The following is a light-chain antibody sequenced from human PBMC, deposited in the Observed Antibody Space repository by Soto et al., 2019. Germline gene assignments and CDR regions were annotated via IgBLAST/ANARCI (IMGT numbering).Light chain of an antibody. CDR3: QRRSNSSTT. CDR2: DAS. J-gene: IGKJ1*01. Sequence: DIVLTQSPATLSLSPGERATLSCRASRSVSSYLAFYQQKPGQPPRLLIYDASNRATGIPARFSGSGSGTDFTLTISSLEPEDFAVYYCQRRSNSSTTFGQGTKVDIK. V-gene: IGKV3-11*01. CDR1: RSVSSY.